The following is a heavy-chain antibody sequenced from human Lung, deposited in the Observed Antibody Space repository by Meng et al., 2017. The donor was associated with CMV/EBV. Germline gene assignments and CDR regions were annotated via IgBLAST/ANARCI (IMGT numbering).Heavy chain of an antibody. J-gene: IGHJ4*02. CDR2: INPKSGGT. D-gene: IGHD2-15*01. CDR1: GYTFTGYY. CDR3: ARTYCSGGSCSSIFDY. Sequence: SGYTFTGYYMHRVRQDPGQGLEWMGWINPKSGGTNYAQKFQGRVTMTRDTSISTAYMELSRLRSDDTAVYYCARTYCSGGSCSSIFDYWGQGTLVTVSS. V-gene: IGHV1-2*02.